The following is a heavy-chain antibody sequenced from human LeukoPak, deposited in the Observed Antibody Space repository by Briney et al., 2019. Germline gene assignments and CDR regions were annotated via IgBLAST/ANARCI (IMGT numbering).Heavy chain of an antibody. J-gene: IGHJ6*02. Sequence: GGSLRLSCEASGFXFSSYGMHWVRQAPGKGLEWMAVIWYDGSNKYYADSVKGRFTISRDNGKNTLYLQMNSLRAEDTAVYYCARDSNDYGDYYYYDMDVWGQGTTVTVSS. CDR2: IWYDGSNK. D-gene: IGHD4-17*01. CDR1: GFXFSSYG. V-gene: IGHV3-33*01. CDR3: ARDSNDYGDYYYYDMDV.